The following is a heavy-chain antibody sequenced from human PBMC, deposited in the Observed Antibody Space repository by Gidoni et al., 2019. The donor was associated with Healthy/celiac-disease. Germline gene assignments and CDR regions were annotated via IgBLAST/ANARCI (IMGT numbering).Heavy chain of an antibody. CDR1: GYTFTSYD. Sequence: LQLVQSGAEGTKPGASVKVSCKASGYTFTSYDINGVRQATGQGLEWMGWMNPNSGNTGYAQKFQGRVTMTRNTSISTAYMELSSLRSEDTAVYYCARARGWYNWFDPWGQGTLVTVSS. CDR2: MNPNSGNT. CDR3: ARARGWYNWFDP. V-gene: IGHV1-8*01. D-gene: IGHD6-19*01. J-gene: IGHJ5*02.